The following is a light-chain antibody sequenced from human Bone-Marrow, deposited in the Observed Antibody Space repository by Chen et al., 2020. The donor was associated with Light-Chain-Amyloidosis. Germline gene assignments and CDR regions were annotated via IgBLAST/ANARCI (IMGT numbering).Light chain of an antibody. V-gene: IGLV2-11*01. CDR2: DVN. CDR3: YSYAGSYTL. CDR1: HSDVGGYNY. Sequence: QSALTQPRSVSGSPGQSVTISCTGTHSDVGGYNYVSWYQQYPGKAPKLMIYDVNKRPSGVPDRVSGSKSGITASLTISGLQAEDEADYYCYSYAGSYTLFGGGTKLTVL. J-gene: IGLJ2*01.